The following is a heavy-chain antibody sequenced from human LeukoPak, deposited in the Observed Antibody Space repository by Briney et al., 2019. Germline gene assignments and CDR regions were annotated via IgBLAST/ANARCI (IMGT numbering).Heavy chain of an antibody. J-gene: IGHJ4*02. D-gene: IGHD3-22*01. CDR1: GFTFSSYW. CDR2: INSDGSST. V-gene: IGHV3-74*01. CDR3: ARPLYDTSGYYAY. Sequence: GGSRRLSCVGSGFTFSSYWTTWVRQAPGKGLVWVSRINSDGSSTSYADSVKGRFTISRDNAESTLYLQMNSLRAEDTAVYYCARPLYDTSGYYAYWGQGTLVTVSS.